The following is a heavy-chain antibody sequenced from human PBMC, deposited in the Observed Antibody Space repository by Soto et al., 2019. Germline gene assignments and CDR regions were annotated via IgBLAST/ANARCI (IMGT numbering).Heavy chain of an antibody. J-gene: IGHJ6*02. CDR2: IIPLFGTT. CDR3: AAELGFGKLTVV. Sequence: QVQVVQSGVEVRRPGSSVKVSCKASGDTFKNCVISWVRQAPGQCLEWMGGIIPLFGTTDFAQRFQGRLTTTTDESTTTAYMELSRLRSEDTATYYCAAELGFGKLTVVWGQGTAVIVSS. CDR1: GDTFKNCV. D-gene: IGHD7-27*01. V-gene: IGHV1-69*01.